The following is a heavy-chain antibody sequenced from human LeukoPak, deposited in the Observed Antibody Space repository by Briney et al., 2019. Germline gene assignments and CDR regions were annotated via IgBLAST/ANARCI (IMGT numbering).Heavy chain of an antibody. D-gene: IGHD2-8*01. Sequence: SETLSLTCTVSGGSINSGDYYWSWIRQPPGKGLEWIGYIYYSGSTYYNPSLKSRVTISVDTSKNKFSLKLSSVAAADTAVYYCARHPLGYCTTGVCSPFDYWGQGTLVTVSS. CDR2: IYYSGST. V-gene: IGHV4-30-4*01. CDR1: GGSINSGDYY. J-gene: IGHJ4*02. CDR3: ARHPLGYCTTGVCSPFDY.